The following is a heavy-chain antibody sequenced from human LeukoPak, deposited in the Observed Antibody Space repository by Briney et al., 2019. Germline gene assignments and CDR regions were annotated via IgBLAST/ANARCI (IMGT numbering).Heavy chain of an antibody. J-gene: IGHJ5*01. D-gene: IGHD1-26*01. V-gene: IGHV4-4*07. CDR1: GGSIGNYY. CDR3: ARDLSSKWEKDWLAP. CDR2: FHASGSS. Sequence: PPETLSLTCVVSGGSIGNYYWSWIRQSAGKGLEWIGRFHASGSSTYNPSLKGRVTMSLDTSKNQFSLKVTSVSAADTAVYYCARDLSSKWEKDWLAPWGQGTLVPVSS.